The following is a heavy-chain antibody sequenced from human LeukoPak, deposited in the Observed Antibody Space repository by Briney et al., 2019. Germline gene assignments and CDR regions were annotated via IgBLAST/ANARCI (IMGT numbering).Heavy chain of an antibody. CDR1: GYSFTSYW. V-gene: IGHV5-51*01. Sequence: GESLKISCKGSGYSFTSYWIGWVRQMPGKGLEWMGIIYPGDSECRYSPSFQGQVTISADKSITTAYLQWRKLKASDTAMYYCARHKVGVGSFDLWGRGTLVTVSS. CDR2: IYPGDSEC. D-gene: IGHD1-26*01. J-gene: IGHJ2*01. CDR3: ARHKVGVGSFDL.